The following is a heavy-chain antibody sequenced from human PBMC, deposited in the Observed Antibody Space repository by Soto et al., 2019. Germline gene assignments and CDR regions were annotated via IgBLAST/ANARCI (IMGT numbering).Heavy chain of an antibody. V-gene: IGHV4-30-4*01. D-gene: IGHD5-18*01. CDR2: IYYSGST. Sequence: NPAETLSLTCTVSGFSISSGDYYWSWIRQSPGKGLEWIAYIYYSGSTYFNPSLESRVSISQDMSQNQFSLRLRSVTAADTAVYYCARAVDTSMVSLYYFDSWGQGTLVTVSS. CDR3: ARAVDTSMVSLYYFDS. CDR1: GFSISSGDYY. J-gene: IGHJ4*02.